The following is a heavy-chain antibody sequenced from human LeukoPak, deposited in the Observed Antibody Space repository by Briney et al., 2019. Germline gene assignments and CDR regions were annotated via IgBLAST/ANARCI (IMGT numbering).Heavy chain of an antibody. J-gene: IGHJ4*02. D-gene: IGHD2-21*02. CDR2: INPNSGGT. V-gene: IGHV1-2*02. CDR3: ARSNIVVVTAIEGIDY. Sequence: GASVKVSCKASGYTFTGYYMHWVRQAPGQGLEWMGWINPNSGGTNYAQKFQGRVTMTTDTSTSTAYMELRSLRSDDTAVYYCARSNIVVVTAIEGIDYWGQGTLVTVSS. CDR1: GYTFTGYY.